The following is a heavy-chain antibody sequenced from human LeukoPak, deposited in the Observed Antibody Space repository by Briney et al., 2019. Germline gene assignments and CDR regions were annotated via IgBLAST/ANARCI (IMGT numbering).Heavy chain of an antibody. D-gene: IGHD2-2*01. CDR1: GFTFSSYA. CDR3: AKDQEGPSVPAARGGFDP. CDR2: ISGSGGST. J-gene: IGHJ5*02. Sequence: GSLRLSCAASGFTFSSYAMSWVRQAPGKGLEWVSAISGSGGSTYYADSVKGRFTISRDNSKNTLYLQMNSLRAEDTAVYYCAKDQEGPSVPAARGGFDPWGQGTLVTVSS. V-gene: IGHV3-23*01.